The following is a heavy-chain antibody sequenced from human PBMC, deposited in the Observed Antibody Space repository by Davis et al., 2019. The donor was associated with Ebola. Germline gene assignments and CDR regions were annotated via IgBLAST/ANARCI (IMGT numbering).Heavy chain of an antibody. D-gene: IGHD6-13*01. V-gene: IGHV4-59*02. CDR1: GGSVGSDY. CDR3: ARDVGLAAAGTGFDY. Sequence: SETLSLTCSVSGGSVGSDYWSWIRQSPGKGLEWIAFISNGGRTIYNPSLRGRVTISIDTSKNQFSLEVRSVTAADTAVYYCARDVGLAAAGTGFDYWGQGTLVTVSS. J-gene: IGHJ4*02. CDR2: ISNGGRT.